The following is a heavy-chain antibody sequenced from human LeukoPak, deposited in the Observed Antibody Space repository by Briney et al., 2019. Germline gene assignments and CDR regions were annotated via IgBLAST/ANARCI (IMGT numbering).Heavy chain of an antibody. CDR2: IIPIFGTA. D-gene: IGHD1-7*01. J-gene: IGHJ3*02. V-gene: IGHV1-69*05. Sequence: GASVKVSCKASGGTFSSFGINWVRQAPGQGLEWMGGIIPIFGTANYAQKFQGRVTMTRDTSISTAYMELSRLRSDDTAVYYCARVELELLGAFDIWGQGTMVTVSS. CDR1: GGTFSSFG. CDR3: ARVELELLGAFDI.